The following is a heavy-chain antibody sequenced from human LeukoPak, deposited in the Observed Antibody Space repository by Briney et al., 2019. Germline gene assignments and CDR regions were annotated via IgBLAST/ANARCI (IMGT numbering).Heavy chain of an antibody. CDR3: ARDFSREEWLVPSYYMDV. V-gene: IGHV3-11*01. D-gene: IGHD6-19*01. CDR2: ISSSGSTI. CDR1: GFTFSDYY. J-gene: IGHJ6*03. Sequence: GGSLRLSCAASGFTFSDYYTSWIRQAPGKGLEWVSYISSSGSTIYYADSVKGRFTISRDNAKNSLYLQMNSLRAEDTAVYYCARDFSREEWLVPSYYMDVWGKGTTVTVSS.